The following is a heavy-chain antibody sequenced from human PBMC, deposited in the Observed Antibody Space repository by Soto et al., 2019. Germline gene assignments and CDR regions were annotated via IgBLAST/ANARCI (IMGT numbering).Heavy chain of an antibody. D-gene: IGHD3-22*01. CDR2: ISSSSSYI. CDR3: ASRGIVVVGGSDY. J-gene: IGHJ4*02. CDR1: GFTFSSYA. V-gene: IGHV3-21*01. Sequence: EVQLLESGGGLVQPGGSLRLSCAASGFTFSSYAMSWVRQAPGKGLEWVSSISSSSSYIYYADSVKGRFTISRDNAKNSLYLQMNSLRAEDTAVYYCASRGIVVVGGSDYWGQGTLVTVSS.